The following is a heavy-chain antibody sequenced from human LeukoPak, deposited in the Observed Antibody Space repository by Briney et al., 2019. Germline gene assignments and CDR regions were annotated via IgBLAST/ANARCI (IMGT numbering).Heavy chain of an antibody. J-gene: IGHJ3*02. CDR3: ARAKWFGELLGAFDI. V-gene: IGHV3-21*01. CDR1: GFTFSSYS. Sequence: GGSLRLSCAASGFTFSSYSMNWVRQAPGKGLEWVSSISSSSSYIYYADSVKGRFTISRDNAKNSLYLQMNSLRAEDTAVYYCARAKWFGELLGAFDIWGQGTMVTVSS. CDR2: ISSSSSYI. D-gene: IGHD3-10*01.